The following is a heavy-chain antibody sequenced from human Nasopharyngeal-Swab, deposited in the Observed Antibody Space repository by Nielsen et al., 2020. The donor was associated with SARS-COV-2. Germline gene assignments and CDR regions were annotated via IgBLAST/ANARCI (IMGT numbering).Heavy chain of an antibody. CDR2: IDPSDSYT. Sequence: VRQMPGKGLEWMGRIDPSDSYTNYSPSFQGHVTISADKSISTAYLQWSSLKASDTAMYYCAREYIYGYYYYMDVWGKGTTVTVSS. CDR3: AREYIYGYYYYMDV. D-gene: IGHD5-18*01. J-gene: IGHJ6*03. V-gene: IGHV5-10-1*01.